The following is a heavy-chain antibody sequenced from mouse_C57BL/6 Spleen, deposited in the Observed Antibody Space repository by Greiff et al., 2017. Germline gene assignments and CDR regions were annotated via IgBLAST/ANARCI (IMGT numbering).Heavy chain of an antibody. CDR3: TRRGVTTGGLDY. D-gene: IGHD2-2*01. Sequence: QVQLQQSGAELVRPGASVTLSCKASGYTFTDYEMHWVKQTPVHGLEWIGAIDPETGGTAYNQKFKGNAILTADKTTSTTYMRLRSLTYDDAAVYYCTRRGVTTGGLDYWGQGTTLTVSS. CDR1: GYTFTDYE. V-gene: IGHV1-15*01. J-gene: IGHJ2*01. CDR2: IDPETGGT.